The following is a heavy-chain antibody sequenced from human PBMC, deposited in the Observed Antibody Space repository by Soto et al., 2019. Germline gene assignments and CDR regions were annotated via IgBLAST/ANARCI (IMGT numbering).Heavy chain of an antibody. CDR2: ISTYKGDT. CDR3: ARAYGDYYFDY. J-gene: IGHJ4*02. CDR1: GYTFSSYG. Sequence: QVQLVQSGAEVKKPGASVKVSCNTSGYTFSSYGISWVRQAPGQGLEWMGWISTYKGDTHYVQNLQGRVTLTTDTSTSTAYMELRSLRSDDTAVYYCARAYGDYYFDYWGQGTLVTVSS. V-gene: IGHV1-18*01. D-gene: IGHD4-17*01.